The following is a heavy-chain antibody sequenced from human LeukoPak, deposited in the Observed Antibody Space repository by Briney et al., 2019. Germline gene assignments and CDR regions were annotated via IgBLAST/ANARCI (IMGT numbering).Heavy chain of an antibody. V-gene: IGHV4-59*01. CDR3: ARLGVRGVPKYNWFDP. CDR2: IYYSGST. CDR1: GDSIGNYY. D-gene: IGHD3-10*01. Sequence: PSETLSLTFTVSGDSIGNYYWNWIRQPPGRGLEWIGYIYYSGSTNYNPSLKSRVTISVDTSKNQFSLKLSSVTAADTAVYYCARLGVRGVPKYNWFDPWGQGTLVTVSS. J-gene: IGHJ5*02.